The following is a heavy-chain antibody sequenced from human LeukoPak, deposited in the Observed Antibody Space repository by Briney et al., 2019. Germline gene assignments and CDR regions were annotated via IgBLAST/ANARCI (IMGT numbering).Heavy chain of an antibody. J-gene: IGHJ4*02. D-gene: IGHD3-22*01. CDR2: IYYSGST. CDR3: ASVRGYYDSSGYDY. Sequence: SETLSLTCTVAAASIMRDYWSWIRQPPRKGLEWVGYIYYSGSTHSNPALTSLVTTSEYTPNNQISLKLSPLTAAHTALYYSASVRGYYDSSGYDYWGQGTLVTVSS. CDR1: AASIMRDY. V-gene: IGHV4-59*01.